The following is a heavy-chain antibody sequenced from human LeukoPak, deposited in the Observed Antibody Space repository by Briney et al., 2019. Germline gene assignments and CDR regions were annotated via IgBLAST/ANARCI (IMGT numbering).Heavy chain of an antibody. CDR1: GFGFSRYA. Sequence: GGSLRLSCAASGFGFSRYAMTWVRQAPGKGLEWVSLITESGHSTYYTKSVKGRFTISRDNSKNALYLQMNSLGVEDTALYFCAKGFACAENRCYGLDSWAQGILVIVSS. CDR3: AKGFACAENRCYGLDS. V-gene: IGHV3-23*01. D-gene: IGHD4/OR15-4a*01. CDR2: ITESGHST. J-gene: IGHJ4*02.